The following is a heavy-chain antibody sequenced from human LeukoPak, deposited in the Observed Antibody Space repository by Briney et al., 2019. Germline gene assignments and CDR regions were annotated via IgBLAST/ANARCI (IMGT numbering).Heavy chain of an antibody. D-gene: IGHD6-19*01. CDR2: ISFDGSDK. Sequence: QTGGSLRLSCAASGFTFSNYAMHWVRQAPGKELEWVAFISFDGSDKYYADSVKGRFTISRDNSKNTLYLQMNSLRAEDTAVYYCARDQPGTYTLSSTWGQGTLVTVSS. J-gene: IGHJ5*02. V-gene: IGHV3-30-3*01. CDR1: GFTFSNYA. CDR3: ARDQPGTYTLSST.